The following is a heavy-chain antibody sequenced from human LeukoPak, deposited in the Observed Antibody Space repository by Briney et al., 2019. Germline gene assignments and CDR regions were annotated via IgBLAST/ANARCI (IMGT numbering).Heavy chain of an antibody. CDR1: GGSISSGGYY. V-gene: IGHV4-31*03. CDR2: IYYSGST. Sequence: SETLSLTYTVSGGSISSGGYYWSWIRQHPGKGLEWIGYIYYSGSTYYNPSLKSRVTISVDTSKNQFSLKLSSVTAADTAVYYRARFGGVPGWNDDLTRYYFDYWGQGTLVTVSS. CDR3: ARFGGVPGWNDDLTRYYFDY. J-gene: IGHJ4*02. D-gene: IGHD1-1*01.